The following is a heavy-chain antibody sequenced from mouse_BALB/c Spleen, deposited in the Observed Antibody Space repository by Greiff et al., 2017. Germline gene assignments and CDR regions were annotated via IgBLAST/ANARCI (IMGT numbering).Heavy chain of an antibody. D-gene: IGHD2-3*01. CDR3: ARDYDGYAMDY. Sequence: EVKLVESGGGLVQPGGSLKLSCAASGFDFSRYWMSWVRQAPGKGLEWIGEINPDSSTINYTPSLKDKFIISRDNAKNTLYLQMSKVRSEDTALYYCARDYDGYAMDYWGQGTSVTVSS. V-gene: IGHV4-1*02. CDR2: INPDSSTI. CDR1: GFDFSRYW. J-gene: IGHJ4*01.